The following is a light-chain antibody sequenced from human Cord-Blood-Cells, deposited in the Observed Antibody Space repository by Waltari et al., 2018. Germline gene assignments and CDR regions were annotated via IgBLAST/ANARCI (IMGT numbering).Light chain of an antibody. CDR2: AAS. CDR1: QSISSY. V-gene: IGKV1-39*01. Sequence: DIQMTQSPSSLSASVGDRVTITRRASQSISSYLNWYQQKPGKAPKLLIYAASSLQSGVPSRFSGSGSETDFTLTISSLQPEDFATYYCQQSYSTPRTFGQGTKVEIK. CDR3: QQSYSTPRT. J-gene: IGKJ1*01.